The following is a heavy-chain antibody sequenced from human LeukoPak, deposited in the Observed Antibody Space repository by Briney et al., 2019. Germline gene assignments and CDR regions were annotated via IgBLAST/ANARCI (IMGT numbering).Heavy chain of an antibody. CDR1: GFTFSSYG. CDR2: ISYDGSNK. CDR3: AKIAVAGNKNY. V-gene: IGHV3-30*18. Sequence: PGGSLRLSCAASGFTFSSYGMHWVRQAPGKGLEWVAVISYDGSNKYYADSVKGRFTISRDNSKNTLYLQMNSLRAEDTAVYYCAKIAVAGNKNYWGQGTLVTVSS. J-gene: IGHJ4*02. D-gene: IGHD6-19*01.